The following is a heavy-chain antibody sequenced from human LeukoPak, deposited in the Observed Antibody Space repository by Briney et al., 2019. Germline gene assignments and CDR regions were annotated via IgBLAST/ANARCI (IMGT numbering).Heavy chain of an antibody. CDR3: ARDNYGDYSDYYYYGMDV. J-gene: IGHJ6*02. V-gene: IGHV1-2*02. CDR1: GYTFTGYY. Sequence: GASVKVSCKASGYTFTGYYMRWVRQAPGQGLEWMGWINPNSGGTNYAQKFQGRVTMTRDTSISTAYMELSRLRSDDTAVYYCARDNYGDYSDYYYYGMDVWGQGTTVTVSS. CDR2: INPNSGGT. D-gene: IGHD4-17*01.